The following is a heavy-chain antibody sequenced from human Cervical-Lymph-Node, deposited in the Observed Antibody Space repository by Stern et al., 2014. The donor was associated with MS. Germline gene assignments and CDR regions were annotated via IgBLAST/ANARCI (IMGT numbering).Heavy chain of an antibody. CDR3: ARDRQRYCSSTSCSYFDY. Sequence: VQLVESGGGVVQPGRSLRLSCAASGFTFSSYGMHWVRQAPGKGLEWVAVIWYDGSNKYYADSVKGRFTISRDNSKNTLYLQMNSLRAEDTAVYYCARDRQRYCSSTSCSYFDYWGQGTLVTVSS. D-gene: IGHD2-2*01. V-gene: IGHV3-33*01. J-gene: IGHJ4*02. CDR1: GFTFSSYG. CDR2: IWYDGSNK.